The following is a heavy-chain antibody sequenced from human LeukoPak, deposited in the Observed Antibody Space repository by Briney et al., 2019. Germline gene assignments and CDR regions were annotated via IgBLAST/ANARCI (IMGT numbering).Heavy chain of an antibody. V-gene: IGHV1-69*13. CDR2: IIPIFGTA. CDR3: ARDRKGYGGNFDY. D-gene: IGHD4-23*01. Sequence: RASVKVSCKASGGTFSSYAISWVRQAPGQGLEWMGGIIPIFGTANYAQKFQGRVTITADESTSTAYMELGSLRSEDTAVYYCARDRKGYGGNFDYWGQGTLVTVSS. CDR1: GGTFSSYA. J-gene: IGHJ4*02.